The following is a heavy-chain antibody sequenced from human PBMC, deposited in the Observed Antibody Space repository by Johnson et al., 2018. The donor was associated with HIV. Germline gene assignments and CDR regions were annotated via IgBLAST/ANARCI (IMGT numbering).Heavy chain of an antibody. CDR2: ISYDGSNK. V-gene: IGHV3-30*14. CDR3: ARGSTVMMTDDAFDI. Sequence: QVQLVESGGGVVQPGRSLRLSCAASGFTFSSYAMHWVRQAPGKGLEWVAVISYDGSNKYYADSVKGRFTISRDNSKNTLYLQMNSLRADDTAVYYCARGSTVMMTDDAFDIWGQGTVVTVSP. J-gene: IGHJ3*02. D-gene: IGHD4-11*01. CDR1: GFTFSSYA.